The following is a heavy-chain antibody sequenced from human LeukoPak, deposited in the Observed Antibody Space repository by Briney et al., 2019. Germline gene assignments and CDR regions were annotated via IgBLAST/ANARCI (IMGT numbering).Heavy chain of an antibody. J-gene: IGHJ4*02. V-gene: IGHV4-59*08. CDR1: GGSLSSYY. D-gene: IGHD3-22*01. Sequence: KPSETLSLTFTVPGGSLSSYYWRWIREPPRKGLEWIWDIYYSGSTNYNPSLKSRVTISVDTSKNQFSLKLSSVTAADTAVYYCARSRPTYYYDSSGTNFDYWGQGTLVTVSS. CDR2: IYYSGST. CDR3: ARSRPTYYYDSSGTNFDY.